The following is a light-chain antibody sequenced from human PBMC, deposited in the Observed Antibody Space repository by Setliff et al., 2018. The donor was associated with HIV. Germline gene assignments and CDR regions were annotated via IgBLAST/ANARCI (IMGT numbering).Light chain of an antibody. V-gene: IGLV2-14*03. CDR3: SSYTSTRSWV. CDR2: VVN. Sequence: QSVLAQPTSVSGSPGQSIAISCHGTGSDIGGYNYVSWYQQHPGKAPKLIIYVVNSRPSGISTRFSGSKSGNTASLTISGLQAEDEAVYFCSSYTSTRSWVFGGGTKVTVL. CDR1: GSDIGGYNY. J-gene: IGLJ3*02.